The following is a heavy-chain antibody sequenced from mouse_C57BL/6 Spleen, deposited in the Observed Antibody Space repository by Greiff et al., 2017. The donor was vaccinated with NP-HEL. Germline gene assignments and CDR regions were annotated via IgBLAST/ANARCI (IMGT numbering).Heavy chain of an antibody. CDR1: GYTFTGYW. D-gene: IGHD1-1*01. V-gene: IGHV1-9*01. CDR3: DRKRGYGRALYFDD. J-gene: IGHJ2*01. Sequence: QVQLQQSGAELMKPGASVKLSCKATGYTFTGYWIEWVKQRPGHGLEWIGEILPGSGSTDYNEKFKGKATFTADTSSNTAYMQLSSLTPEDSAIADCDRKRGYGRALYFDDWGQGTTVTVAS. CDR2: ILPGSGST.